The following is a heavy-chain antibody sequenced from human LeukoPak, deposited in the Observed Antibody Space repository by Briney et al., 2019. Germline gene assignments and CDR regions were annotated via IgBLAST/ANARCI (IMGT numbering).Heavy chain of an antibody. J-gene: IGHJ4*02. CDR2: IYSGGST. D-gene: IGHD3-22*01. CDR1: GFSVSSNY. CDR3: ARDTYYDSTGYYFSDY. V-gene: IGHV3-53*01. Sequence: GGSLRLSCAASGFSVSSNYMSWVRQAPGKGLEWVAVIYSGGSTYYADSVKGRFTISRDNSKNTLFLQMNSLRAEDTAVYYCARDTYYDSTGYYFSDYWGQGTLVTVSS.